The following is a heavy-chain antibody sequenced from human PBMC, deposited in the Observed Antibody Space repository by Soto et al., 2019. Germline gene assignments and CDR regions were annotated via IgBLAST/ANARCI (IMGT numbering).Heavy chain of an antibody. CDR3: AKRPLKFEGSYFDY. Sequence: PGGSLSLSCAASGFPFTNYPMAWVRQAPAKGLEWVSTISGSGGSTFYADSVKGRFTISRDDSKNTVYLQMNSLRVEDTAVYYCAKRPLKFEGSYFDYWGQGTLVTVSS. CDR1: GFPFTNYP. J-gene: IGHJ4*02. V-gene: IGHV3-23*01. CDR2: ISGSGGST. D-gene: IGHD3-10*01.